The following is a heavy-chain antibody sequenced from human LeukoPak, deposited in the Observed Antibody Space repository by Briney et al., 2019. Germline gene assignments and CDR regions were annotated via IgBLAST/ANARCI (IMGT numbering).Heavy chain of an antibody. CDR3: ARVALFSSYDFWSGYYVQYAFDI. J-gene: IGHJ3*02. CDR2: IKQDGSEK. CDR1: GFTFSSYW. V-gene: IGHV3-7*01. D-gene: IGHD3-3*01. Sequence: PGGSLRLSCAASGFTFSSYWMSWVRQAPGKGPEWVANIKQDGSEKYYVDSVKGRFTISRDNAKNSLYLQMNSLRAEDTAVYYCARVALFSSYDFWSGYYVQYAFDIWGQGTMVTVSS.